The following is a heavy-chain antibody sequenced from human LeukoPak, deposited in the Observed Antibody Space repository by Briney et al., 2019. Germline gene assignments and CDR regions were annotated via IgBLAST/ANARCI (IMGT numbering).Heavy chain of an antibody. CDR1: GGSISSYY. D-gene: IGHD3-22*01. CDR3: AREGDSSGYYFSY. CDR2: IYYSGST. Sequence: SETLSLTCTVSGGSISSYYWSWIRQPPGKGLEWIGYIYYSGSTNYNPSLKSRVTISVDTSKNQFSLKLSSVTAADTAVYYCAREGDSSGYYFSYWGREPWSPSPQ. V-gene: IGHV4-59*01. J-gene: IGHJ4*02.